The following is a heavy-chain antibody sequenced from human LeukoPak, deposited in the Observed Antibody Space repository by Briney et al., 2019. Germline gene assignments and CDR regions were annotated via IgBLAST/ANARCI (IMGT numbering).Heavy chain of an antibody. CDR2: VFDSGRT. D-gene: IGHD5-18*01. J-gene: IGHJ4*02. CDR3: TTIKRGDIFGYFDF. CDR1: GGSMTTHH. Sequence: SETLSLTCTLSGGSMTTHHWNWIRQTPGKGLERIGYVFDSGRTKVNPSLKSRVTLSADTSKNQLSLRLSSVTAADTAMYYCTTIKRGDIFGYFDFWGQGILVTVSS. V-gene: IGHV4-59*11.